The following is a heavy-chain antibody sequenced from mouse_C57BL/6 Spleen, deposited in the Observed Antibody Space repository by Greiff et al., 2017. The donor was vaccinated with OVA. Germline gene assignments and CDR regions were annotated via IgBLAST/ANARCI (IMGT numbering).Heavy chain of an antibody. CDR2: ISSGSSTI. V-gene: IGHV5-17*01. J-gene: IGHJ1*03. CDR3: ANDDYGRGYFDV. Sequence: EVMLVESGGGLVKPGGSLKLSCAASGFTFSDYGMHWVRQAPEKGLEWVAYISSGSSTIYYADTVKGRFTISRDNAKNTLFLQMTSLRSEDTAMYYCANDDYGRGYFDVWGTGTTVTVSS. D-gene: IGHD2-4*01. CDR1: GFTFSDYG.